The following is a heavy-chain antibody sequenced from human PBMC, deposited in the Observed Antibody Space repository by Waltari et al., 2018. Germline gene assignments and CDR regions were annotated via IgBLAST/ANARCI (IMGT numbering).Heavy chain of an antibody. D-gene: IGHD3-22*01. CDR2: ISYDGYEK. J-gene: IGHJ4*02. V-gene: IGHV3-30-3*01. CDR1: GFSVSSDH. Sequence: QVQLVASGGGVVQPGRSLRLSCAACGFSVSSDHMHWVRQAPGKGLEWVAVISYDGYEKYYADSVKGRFTISRDTSKNTLYLQMNSLRPETTAVYYCARGSIDHYLDLWGQGTLVTVSS. CDR3: ARGSIDHYLDL.